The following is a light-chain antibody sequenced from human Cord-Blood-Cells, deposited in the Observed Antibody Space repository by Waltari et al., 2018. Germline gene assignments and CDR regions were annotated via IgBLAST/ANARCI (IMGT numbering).Light chain of an antibody. CDR2: EGS. CDR3: CSYAGSSTVV. Sequence: QSALTQPASVSGSPGQSITISCTGTSSDVGSYNTVSWYQQHPGKAPKLMIDEGSRRPLGVSNRFSDCKSGNTASLAISGLQAEDEADYYCCSYAGSSTVVFGGGTKLTVL. CDR1: SSDVGSYNT. V-gene: IGLV2-23*01. J-gene: IGLJ2*01.